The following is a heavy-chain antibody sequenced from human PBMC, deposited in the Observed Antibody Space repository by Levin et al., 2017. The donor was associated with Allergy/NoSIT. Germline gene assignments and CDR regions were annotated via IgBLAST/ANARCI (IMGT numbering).Heavy chain of an antibody. Sequence: SVKVSCKASGGTFSSETITWVRQTPGQGLEWMGRVIPILGVANSAQRFQDRITITADKSTGTAYMELSSLRSEDTALYYCARDLRSVYGSGSYFDSWGQGTLVTVSS. D-gene: IGHD3-10*01. V-gene: IGHV1-69*04. J-gene: IGHJ4*02. CDR2: VIPILGVA. CDR1: GGTFSSET. CDR3: ARDLRSVYGSGSYFDS.